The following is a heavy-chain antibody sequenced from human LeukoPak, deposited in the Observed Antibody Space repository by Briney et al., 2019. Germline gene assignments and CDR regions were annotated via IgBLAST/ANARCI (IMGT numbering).Heavy chain of an antibody. V-gene: IGHV4-38-2*01. CDR2: IYHSGST. CDR3: ARQRYCSSTSCYRNAEYFQH. Sequence: SETLSLTCAVSGYSISSGYYWGWIRQPPGKGLEWIGSIYHSGSTYYNPSLKSRVTISVDTSKNQFSLKLRSVTAADTAVYYCARQRYCSSTSCYRNAEYFQHWGQGTLVTVSS. J-gene: IGHJ1*01. D-gene: IGHD2-2*02. CDR1: GYSISSGYY.